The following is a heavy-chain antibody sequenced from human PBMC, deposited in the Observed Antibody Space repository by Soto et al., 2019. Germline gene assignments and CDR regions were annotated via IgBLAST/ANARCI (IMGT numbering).Heavy chain of an antibody. CDR3: ARSPLSYYDSSGYYHRYKNFDY. D-gene: IGHD3-22*01. V-gene: IGHV1-69*13. CDR1: GGTFSSYA. Sequence: AAVKVSCKASGGTFSSYAISWVRQAPGQGXEWMGGIIPIFGTANYAQKFQGRVTITADESTSTAYMELSSLRSEDTAVYYCARSPLSYYDSSGYYHRYKNFDYWGQGTLVTVSS. J-gene: IGHJ4*02. CDR2: IIPIFGTA.